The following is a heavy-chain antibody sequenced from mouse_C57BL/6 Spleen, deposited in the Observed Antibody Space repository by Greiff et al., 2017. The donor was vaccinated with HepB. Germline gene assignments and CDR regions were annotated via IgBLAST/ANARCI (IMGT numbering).Heavy chain of an antibody. CDR3: ARIYSIYAMDY. J-gene: IGHJ4*01. V-gene: IGHV1-52*01. D-gene: IGHD2-12*01. CDR1: GYTFTSYW. CDR2: IDPSDSET. Sequence: QVQLQQPGAELVRPGSSVKLSCKASGYTFTSYWMHWVKQRPIQGLEWIGNIDPSDSETHYNQKFKDKATLTVDKSASTAYMPLSSLTSEDSAVYYCARIYSIYAMDYWGQGTSVTVSS.